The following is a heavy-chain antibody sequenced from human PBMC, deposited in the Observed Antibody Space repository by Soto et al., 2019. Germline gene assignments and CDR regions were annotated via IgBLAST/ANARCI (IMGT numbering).Heavy chain of an antibody. D-gene: IGHD3-3*01. CDR2: IYYSGST. V-gene: IGHV4-31*03. CDR1: GGSISSGGYY. CDR3: ARVTIFGVVIAIDY. Sequence: SETLSLTCTVSGGSISSGGYYWSWIRQHPGKGLEWIGYIYYSGSTYYNPSLKSRVTISVDTSKNQFSLKLSSVTAADTAVYYCARVTIFGVVIAIDYWGQGTLVTVSS. J-gene: IGHJ4*02.